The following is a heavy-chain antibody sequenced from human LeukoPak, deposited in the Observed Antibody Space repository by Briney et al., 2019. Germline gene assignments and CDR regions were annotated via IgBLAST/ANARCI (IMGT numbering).Heavy chain of an antibody. J-gene: IGHJ5*02. D-gene: IGHD3-10*01. V-gene: IGHV4-38-2*02. CDR3: ARELWFGELYSGGVRGYNWFDP. CDR2: IYHSGST. CDR1: GYSISSGYY. Sequence: PSETLSLTCTVSGYSISSGYYWGWIRQPPGKGLEWIGSIYHSGSTYYNPSLKSRVTISVDTSKNQFSLKLSSVTAADTAVYYCARELWFGELYSGGVRGYNWFDPWGQGALVTVSS.